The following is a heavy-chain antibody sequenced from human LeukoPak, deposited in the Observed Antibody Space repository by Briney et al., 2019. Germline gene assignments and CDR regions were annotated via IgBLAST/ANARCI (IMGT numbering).Heavy chain of an antibody. D-gene: IGHD6-19*01. Sequence: PGGSLRLSCAASGFTFDDYGISWVRQAPGKGLEWVSGINWSGDDTGYADSVKGRFTISRDNAKNSLYLQMNSLRAEDTALYYCAREGGIAVADKGLDYWGQGTLVTVSS. V-gene: IGHV3-20*04. J-gene: IGHJ4*02. CDR2: INWSGDDT. CDR3: AREGGIAVADKGLDY. CDR1: GFTFDDYG.